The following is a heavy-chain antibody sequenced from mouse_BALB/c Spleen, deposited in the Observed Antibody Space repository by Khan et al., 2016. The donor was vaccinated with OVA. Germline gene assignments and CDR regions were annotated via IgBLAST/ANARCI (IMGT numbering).Heavy chain of an antibody. Sequence: VQLVESGPGLVQPSQSLSITCTVSGFSLTSYGVHWVRQSPGKGLEWLGVIWSGGSTESNAAFISILSISKDNSKSQVFFKINSLQANDTAIYYCARIFIGTTDYAMDYWGQGTSVTVSS. CDR1: GFSLTSYG. CDR3: ARIFIGTTDYAMDY. V-gene: IGHV2-2*02. J-gene: IGHJ4*01. CDR2: IWSGGST. D-gene: IGHD2-14*01.